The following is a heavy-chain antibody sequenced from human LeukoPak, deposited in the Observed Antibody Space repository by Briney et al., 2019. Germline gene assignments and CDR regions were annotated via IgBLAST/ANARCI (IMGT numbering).Heavy chain of an antibody. Sequence: PSETLSLTCTVSGGSISSSSYYWGWIRQPPGKGLEWIGSIYYSGSTYYNPSLKSRVTISVDTSKNQFSLKLSSVTAADTAVYYCASLPFGAAHGGPHNPYWGQGTLVTISS. CDR2: IYYSGST. J-gene: IGHJ4*02. D-gene: IGHD3-3*01. CDR1: GGSISSSSYY. CDR3: ASLPFGAAHGGPHNPY. V-gene: IGHV4-39*01.